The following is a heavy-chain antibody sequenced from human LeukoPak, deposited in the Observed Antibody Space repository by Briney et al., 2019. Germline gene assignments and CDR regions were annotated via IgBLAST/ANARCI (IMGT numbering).Heavy chain of an antibody. CDR3: ARQGDYGDFGYFQH. J-gene: IGHJ1*01. Sequence: PSETLSLTCTVSGGSISSSSYYWGWIRQPPGKGLEWIGSIYYSGSTYYNPSLKSRVTISVDTSKNQFSLKLSSVTAADTAVYYCARQGDYGDFGYFQHWGQGTLVTVSS. CDR1: GGSISSSSYY. CDR2: IYYSGST. V-gene: IGHV4-39*01. D-gene: IGHD4-17*01.